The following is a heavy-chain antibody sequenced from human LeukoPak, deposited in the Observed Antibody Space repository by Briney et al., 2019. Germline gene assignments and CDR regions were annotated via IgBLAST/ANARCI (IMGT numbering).Heavy chain of an antibody. CDR1: GGSFGGYY. CDR2: INHSGST. J-gene: IGHJ4*02. V-gene: IGHV4-34*01. CDR3: ARGGNVGLSY. D-gene: IGHD1-26*01. Sequence: SETLSLTCAVYGGSFGGYYWSWIRQAPGKGLEWIGEINHSGSTNYNPSLKSRVTISVDTSKNQFSLKLSSVAAADTAVYYCARGGNVGLSYWGQGTLVTVSS.